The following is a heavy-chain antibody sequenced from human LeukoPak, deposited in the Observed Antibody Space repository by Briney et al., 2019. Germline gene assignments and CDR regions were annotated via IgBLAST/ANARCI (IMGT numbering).Heavy chain of an antibody. D-gene: IGHD2-15*01. CDR1: GYTFTIYD. CDR3: ARDASYTVVAAIQAYGVPEDGDY. V-gene: IGHV1-8*01. CDR2: MNPNNGGT. J-gene: IGHJ4*02. Sequence: ASVKVSYKASGYTFTIYDINWVRQAPGQGLEWVGWMNPNNGGTVYAQKFQGRVTMTRDTSTGTSYMELNSLRSEDTAVYYCARDASYTVVAAIQAYGVPEDGDYWGQGTLVTVSS.